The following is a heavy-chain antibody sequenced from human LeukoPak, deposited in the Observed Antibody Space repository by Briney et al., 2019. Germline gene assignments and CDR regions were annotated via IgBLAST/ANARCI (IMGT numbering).Heavy chain of an antibody. Sequence: ASVKVSCKASVYTFTSYGISWVRQAPGQGLEWMGWISAYNGNTNYAHKLQGRVTMTTDTSTSTAYMELRRLRSDDTAVYYCAKGVLGDCTIITCYYFDSWGEGTLVTVSS. V-gene: IGHV1-18*01. CDR1: VYTFTSYG. CDR2: ISAYNGNT. J-gene: IGHJ4*02. D-gene: IGHD2-8*01. CDR3: AKGVLGDCTIITCYYFDS.